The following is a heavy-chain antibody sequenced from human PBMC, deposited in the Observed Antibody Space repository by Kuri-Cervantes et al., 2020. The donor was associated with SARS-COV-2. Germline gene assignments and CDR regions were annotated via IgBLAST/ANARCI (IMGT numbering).Heavy chain of an antibody. J-gene: IGHJ4*02. Sequence: SETLSLTCTVSGGSISSSSYYWGWIRQPPGKGLEWIGSIYYNGSTYYNPSLKSRVTISVDTSKNQFSLKLSAVTAADTAVYYCARLLPGPVDYWGQGTLVTVSS. CDR3: ARLLPGPVDY. CDR2: IYYNGST. D-gene: IGHD4-17*01. V-gene: IGHV4-39*01. CDR1: GGSISSSSYY.